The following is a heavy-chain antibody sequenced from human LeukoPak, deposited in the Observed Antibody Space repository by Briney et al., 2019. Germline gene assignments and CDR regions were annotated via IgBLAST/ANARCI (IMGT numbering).Heavy chain of an antibody. Sequence: GGSLRLSCAASGFTFSSTWMHWVRHVPGKELVWVARIVSDGSSTTYAESVKGRFTISRDNAKNTLYLEMNSLRVEDTAMYYCARDWYHAIDYWGQGTLVTVSS. J-gene: IGHJ4*02. D-gene: IGHD2-2*01. CDR1: GFTFSSTW. CDR3: ARDWYHAIDY. CDR2: IVSDGSST. V-gene: IGHV3-74*03.